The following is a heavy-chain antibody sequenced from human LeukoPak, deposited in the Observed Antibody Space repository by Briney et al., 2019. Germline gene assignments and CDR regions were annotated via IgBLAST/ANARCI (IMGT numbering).Heavy chain of an antibody. CDR2: IKPNSGVT. CDR1: GYTFATYF. J-gene: IGHJ4*02. V-gene: IGHV1-2*02. CDR3: ARPTYCGSNCYFNFDY. D-gene: IGHD2-21*02. Sequence: ASVKVSCKTSGYTFATYFMHWVRQAPGQGLEWMGYIKPNSGVTNYAQKFRGRVTMTWNTSISTAYIELSGLTSDDTAIYYCARPTYCGSNCYFNFDYWGQGTLVTVSS.